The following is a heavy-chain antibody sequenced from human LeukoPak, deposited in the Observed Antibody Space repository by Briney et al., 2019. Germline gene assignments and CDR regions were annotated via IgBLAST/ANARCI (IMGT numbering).Heavy chain of an antibody. D-gene: IGHD3-16*02. CDR3: AKDSYYDYVWGSYRYTNQFDY. Sequence: ASVKVSCKASGGTFSSYAISWVRQAPGQGLEWMGGIIPIFGTANYAQKLQGRVTITADKSTSTAYMELSSLRAEDTAVYYSAKDSYYDYVWGSYRYTNQFDYWGQGTLVTVSS. CDR1: GGTFSSYA. J-gene: IGHJ4*02. V-gene: IGHV1-69*06. CDR2: IIPIFGTA.